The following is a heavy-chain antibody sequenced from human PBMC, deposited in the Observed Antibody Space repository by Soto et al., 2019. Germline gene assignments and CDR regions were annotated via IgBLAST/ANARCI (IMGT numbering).Heavy chain of an antibody. CDR3: AREARYCSGGSCYSLPGIDD. Sequence: QVQLVQSGAEVKKPGSSVKVSCKASGGTFSSYAISWVRQAPGQGLEWMGGIIPIFGTANYAQKLQGRVTTTAAESTRLDYLQLSSLRSEDTALYYCAREARYCSGGSCYSLPGIDDWGQGTLVTVSS. CDR2: IIPIFGTA. V-gene: IGHV1-69*12. D-gene: IGHD2-15*01. J-gene: IGHJ4*02. CDR1: GGTFSSYA.